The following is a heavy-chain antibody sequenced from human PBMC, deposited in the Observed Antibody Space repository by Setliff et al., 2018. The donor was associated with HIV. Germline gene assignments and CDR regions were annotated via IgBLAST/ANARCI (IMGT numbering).Heavy chain of an antibody. Sequence: GGSLRLSCAASGFTFSDHHMDWVRQTPGRGLEWVSYIEGDGTTTNYADFVRGRFTLARDNAKNTLFLQMNSLRADDTAVYYCVRVVVLMGTGPHLDYWGQGALVTVSS. D-gene: IGHD2-8*01. CDR2: IEGDGTTT. J-gene: IGHJ4*02. CDR3: VRVVVLMGTGPHLDY. CDR1: GFTFSDHH. V-gene: IGHV3-74*01.